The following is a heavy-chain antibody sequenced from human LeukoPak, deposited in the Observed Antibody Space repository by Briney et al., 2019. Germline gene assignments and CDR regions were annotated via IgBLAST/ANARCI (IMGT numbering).Heavy chain of an antibody. CDR3: ARDPRGITALVDYFDY. J-gene: IGHJ4*02. Sequence: PGGSLRLSCAASGFTFSDYYMSWIRQAPGKGLEWVSYISSSGSTIFYADSVKGRFTISRDNAKNSLYLQMNSLRAEDTAVYYCARDPRGITALVDYFDYWGQGTLVTVSS. V-gene: IGHV3-11*01. CDR1: GFTFSDYY. CDR2: ISSSGSTI. D-gene: IGHD5-18*01.